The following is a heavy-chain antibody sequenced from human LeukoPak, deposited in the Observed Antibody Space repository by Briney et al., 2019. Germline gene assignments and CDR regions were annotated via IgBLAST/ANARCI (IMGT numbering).Heavy chain of an antibody. V-gene: IGHV4-39*01. CDR3: ARRNRSHSSDY. Sequence: SETLSLTCIVSGASISTNTHYWGWLRQPPGKGLEWIASIHHTGTPYYNPSLKSRVTISVDTSKNQFSLQFSSVIAADTAVYYCARRNRSHSSDYWGQGTLVTVSS. D-gene: IGHD2-15*01. CDR1: GASISTNTHY. CDR2: IHHTGTP. J-gene: IGHJ4*02.